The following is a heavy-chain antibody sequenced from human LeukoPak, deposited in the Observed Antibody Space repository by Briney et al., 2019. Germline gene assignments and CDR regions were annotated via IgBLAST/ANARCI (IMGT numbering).Heavy chain of an antibody. Sequence: GRSLRLSCAASGFTFSSYGMHWVRQAPGKGLEWVAVIWYDGSNKYYADSVKGRFTISRDNSKNTLYLQMNSLRAEDTAVYYCAKNRIVGAYDFDYWGQGTLVTVSS. CDR1: GFTFSSYG. V-gene: IGHV3-33*06. CDR3: AKNRIVGAYDFDY. CDR2: IWYDGSNK. D-gene: IGHD1-26*01. J-gene: IGHJ4*02.